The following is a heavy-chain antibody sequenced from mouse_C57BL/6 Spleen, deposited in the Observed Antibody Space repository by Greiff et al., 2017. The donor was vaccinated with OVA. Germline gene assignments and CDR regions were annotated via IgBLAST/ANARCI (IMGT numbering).Heavy chain of an antibody. V-gene: IGHV5-17*01. D-gene: IGHD1-1*01. CDR1: GFTFSDYG. CDR3: ARDYYGSSHYFDY. Sequence: EVKLVESGGGLVKPGGSLKLSCAASGFTFSDYGMHWVRQAPEKGLEWVAYISSGSSTIYYADTVKGRFTISRDNAKNTLFLQMTSLRSEDTDMYYCARDYYGSSHYFDYWGQGTTLTVSS. J-gene: IGHJ2*01. CDR2: ISSGSSTI.